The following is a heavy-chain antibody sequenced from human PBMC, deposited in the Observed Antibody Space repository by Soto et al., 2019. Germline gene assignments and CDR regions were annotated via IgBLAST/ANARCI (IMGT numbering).Heavy chain of an antibody. V-gene: IGHV3-64D*06. Sequence: EVQLVESGGGLVQPGGSLRLSCLASGFTFSTYAIHWIRQAPGKGLEYVSAISGNGGSTYYADSVKDRVIISRDNSKDTVYLQMSSLRTEDTAVYYCVARYCSSTTCYQVDYWGQGTLVTVSS. J-gene: IGHJ4*02. CDR2: ISGNGGST. CDR3: VARYCSSTTCYQVDY. CDR1: GFTFSTYA. D-gene: IGHD2-2*01.